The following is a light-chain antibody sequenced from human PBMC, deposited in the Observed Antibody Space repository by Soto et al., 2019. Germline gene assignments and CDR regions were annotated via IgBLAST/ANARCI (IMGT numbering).Light chain of an antibody. CDR1: HNIYNS. CDR3: QQYDNPPLP. V-gene: IGKV1-33*01. CDR2: DAS. Sequence: DIQMTQSPSSLSASVGDRVTITCQASHNIYNSLNWYQQKPGKAPKLLMYDASNLEIVVPSRFSGSGSVTDFTFPISIRQPEDVATNYCQQYDNPPLPFGGGTK. J-gene: IGKJ4*01.